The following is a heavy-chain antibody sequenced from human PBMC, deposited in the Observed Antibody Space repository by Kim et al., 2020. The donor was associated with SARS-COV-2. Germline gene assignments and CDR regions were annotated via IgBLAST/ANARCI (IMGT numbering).Heavy chain of an antibody. CDR1: GGSLSSSSYY. CDR2: AYYIGNT. CDR3: ASHQRYSSGWYV. V-gene: IGHV4-39*01. Sequence: SETLSLTCTVSGGSLSSSSYYWGWIRQPPGKGREWIGTAYYIGNTNYNPSLKSRVTISVATSQNQFSLKLGSVTAADTAVYYWASHQRYSSGWYV. J-gene: IGHJ2*01. D-gene: IGHD6-19*01.